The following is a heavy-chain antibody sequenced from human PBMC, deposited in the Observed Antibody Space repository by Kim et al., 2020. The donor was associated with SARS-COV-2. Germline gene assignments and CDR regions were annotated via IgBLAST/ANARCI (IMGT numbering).Heavy chain of an antibody. V-gene: IGHV3-48*02. J-gene: IGHJ4*02. CDR2: ISNSSSTI. D-gene: IGHD3-10*01. CDR1: GFTFSSYS. Sequence: GGSLRLSCAASGFTFSSYSMNWVRQAPGKGLEWVSYISNSSSTIYYADSVKGRFTISRDNARNSLHLQMNSLRDEDTAVYYCVIFGDNKIDYWGQGTLVTVSS. CDR3: VIFGDNKIDY.